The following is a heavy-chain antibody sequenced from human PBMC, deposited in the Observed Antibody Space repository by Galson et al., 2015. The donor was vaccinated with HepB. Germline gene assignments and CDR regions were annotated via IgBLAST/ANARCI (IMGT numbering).Heavy chain of an antibody. D-gene: IGHD3-10*01. CDR2: ISYDGSNK. J-gene: IGHJ4*02. Sequence: SLRLSCAASGFTFSSYAMHWVRQAPGKGLEWVAVISYDGSNKYYADSVKGRFTISRDNSKNTLYLQMNSLRAEDTAVYYCASPRRPYYYGSGSGYFDYWGQGTLVTVSS. CDR3: ASPRRPYYYGSGSGYFDY. CDR1: GFTFSSYA. V-gene: IGHV3-30*04.